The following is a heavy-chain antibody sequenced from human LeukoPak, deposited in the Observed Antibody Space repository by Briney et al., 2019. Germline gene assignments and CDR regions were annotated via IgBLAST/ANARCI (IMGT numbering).Heavy chain of an antibody. J-gene: IGHJ6*03. CDR1: GYTFTNYA. D-gene: IGHD3-10*01. CDR2: INTNTGNA. Sequence: ASVKVSCKASGYTFTNYAMNWVRQAPGQGLEWMGWINTNTGNATYAQGFTGRFVFSLDTSVSTAYLQISSLKAEDTAVYYCARSGGSGSYYARYYYYYMGVWGKGTTVTVSS. V-gene: IGHV7-4-1*02. CDR3: ARSGGSGSYYARYYYYYMGV.